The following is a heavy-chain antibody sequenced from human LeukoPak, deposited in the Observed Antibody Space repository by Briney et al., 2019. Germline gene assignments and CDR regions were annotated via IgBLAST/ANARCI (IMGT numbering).Heavy chain of an antibody. V-gene: IGHV3-21*01. D-gene: IGHD1-26*01. J-gene: IGHJ4*02. Sequence: PGGSLRLSCAASGFTFSSYSMNWVRQAPGKGLEWVSSISSSSSYIYYADSGKGRFTISRDNAKNSLYLQMNSLRAEDTAVYYCARELEGAFDYWGQGTLVTVSS. CDR3: ARELEGAFDY. CDR1: GFTFSSYS. CDR2: ISSSSSYI.